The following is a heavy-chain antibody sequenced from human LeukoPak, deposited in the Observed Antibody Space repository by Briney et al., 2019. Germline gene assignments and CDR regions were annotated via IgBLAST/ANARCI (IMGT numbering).Heavy chain of an antibody. CDR1: GFTFSSYA. V-gene: IGHV3-23*01. D-gene: IGHD1-26*01. Sequence: GGSLRLSCAASGFTFSSYAMSWVRQAPGKGLEWVSAISGSGGSTYYADSVKGRFTISRDNSKNTLYLQMNSLRAEDTAVYYCAEDGGAGGIVFNSGRWDAFDIWGQGTMVTVSS. J-gene: IGHJ3*02. CDR3: AEDGGAGGIVFNSGRWDAFDI. CDR2: ISGSGGST.